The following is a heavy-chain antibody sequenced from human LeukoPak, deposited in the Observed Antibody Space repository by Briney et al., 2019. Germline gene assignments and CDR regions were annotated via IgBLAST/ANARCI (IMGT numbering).Heavy chain of an antibody. J-gene: IGHJ4*02. CDR1: GFTFSSYG. CDR2: IWYDGSIK. CDR3: AKDLPPMKGLDY. V-gene: IGHV3-33*06. Sequence: PGRSLRLSCAASGFTFSSYGMHWVRQAPGKGLEWVAVIWYDGSIKYYADSVKGRFTISRDNSKNTLYLQMNSLRAEDTAVYYCAKDLPPMKGLDYWGQGTLVTVSS.